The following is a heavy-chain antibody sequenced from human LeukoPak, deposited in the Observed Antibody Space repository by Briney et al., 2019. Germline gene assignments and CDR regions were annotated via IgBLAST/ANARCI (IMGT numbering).Heavy chain of an antibody. CDR1: GFAFSSYA. CDR3: AKDLDSSGLNAFDI. J-gene: IGHJ3*02. Sequence: GRSLRLSCAASGFAFSSYAMGWVRQAPGKGLEWVSAINGGGGTTYYADSVKGRFTIFRDNFKNTLYLQMNSLRAEDTAVYYCAKDLDSSGLNAFDIWGQGTMVTVSS. V-gene: IGHV3-23*01. CDR2: INGGGGTT. D-gene: IGHD3-22*01.